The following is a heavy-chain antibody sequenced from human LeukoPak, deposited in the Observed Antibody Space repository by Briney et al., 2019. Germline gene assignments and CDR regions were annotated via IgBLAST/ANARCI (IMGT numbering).Heavy chain of an antibody. Sequence: GGSLRLSCAASGFTFDDYAMHWVRQAPGKGLEWVSGISWNSGSIGYADSVKGRFTISRDNAKNSLYLQMNSLRAEDTAVYYCARDLGFTLDSSSLPFRDAFDIWGQGTMVTVSS. J-gene: IGHJ3*02. CDR3: ARDLGFTLDSSSLPFRDAFDI. V-gene: IGHV3-9*01. CDR1: GFTFDDYA. D-gene: IGHD3-22*01. CDR2: ISWNSGSI.